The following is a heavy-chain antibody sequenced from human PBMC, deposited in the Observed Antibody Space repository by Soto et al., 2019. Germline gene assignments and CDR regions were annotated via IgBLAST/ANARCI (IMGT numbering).Heavy chain of an antibody. V-gene: IGHV3-30-3*01. CDR1: GFTFSGYA. Sequence: PGGSLRPSCAASGFTFSGYAMHWVRQSPGKGLEWVAVISYDGSNKYYADAMKGRFTISRDNSKDTQYLQMNSLRAEDTAVYYCARYLDGRIAVAGTFDYWGQGTLVTVSS. CDR3: ARYLDGRIAVAGTFDY. CDR2: ISYDGSNK. D-gene: IGHD6-19*01. J-gene: IGHJ4*02.